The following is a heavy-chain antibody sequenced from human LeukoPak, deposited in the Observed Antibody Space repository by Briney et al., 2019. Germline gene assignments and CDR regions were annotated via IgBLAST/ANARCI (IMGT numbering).Heavy chain of an antibody. Sequence: PGGSLRLSCAASGFTFSSYSMNWVRQAPGKGLEWVSSISSSSSYIYYADSVKGRFTISRDNAKNSLYLQMNSLRAEDTALYYCAKGPNGYSYGYFAFDIWGQGTMVTVSS. CDR3: AKGPNGYSYGYFAFDI. D-gene: IGHD5-18*01. CDR1: GFTFSSYS. V-gene: IGHV3-21*04. CDR2: ISSSSSYI. J-gene: IGHJ3*02.